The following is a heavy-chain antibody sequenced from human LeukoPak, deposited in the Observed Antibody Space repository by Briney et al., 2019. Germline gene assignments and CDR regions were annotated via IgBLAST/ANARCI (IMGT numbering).Heavy chain of an antibody. CDR1: GGTFSSYA. V-gene: IGHV1-69*05. J-gene: IGHJ3*02. Sequence: ASVKVSCKASGGTFSSYAISWVRQAPGQGLEWMGGIIPIFGTANYAQKFQGRVTITTDESTSTAYMELSSLRSEDTAVYYCARGPRPITMVRFHAFDIWGQGTMVTVSS. CDR3: ARGPRPITMVRFHAFDI. CDR2: IIPIFGTA. D-gene: IGHD3-10*01.